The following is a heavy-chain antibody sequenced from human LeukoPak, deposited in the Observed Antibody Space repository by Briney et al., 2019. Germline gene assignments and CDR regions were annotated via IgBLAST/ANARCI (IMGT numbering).Heavy chain of an antibody. V-gene: IGHV3-23*01. D-gene: IGHD5/OR15-5a*01. CDR1: GFTFSSYG. CDR2: ISGYGDNT. Sequence: PGGSLRLSCAASGFTFSSYGMSWIRQAPGKGLEWVSSISGYGDNTYYADSVKGRFTISRDNSKNMLSLQMNSLRAEDTAVYYCASVFDSWGQGFLVTVSS. J-gene: IGHJ4*02. CDR3: ASVFDS.